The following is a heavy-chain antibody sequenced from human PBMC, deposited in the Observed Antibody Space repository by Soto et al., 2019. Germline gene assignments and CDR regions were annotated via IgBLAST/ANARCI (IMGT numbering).Heavy chain of an antibody. CDR3: ARDREAGYNFYYGMDV. CDR2: IYTSASI. J-gene: IGHJ6*02. Sequence: LETLSLTCSVSGADINTYSWTWIRQPAGKGLEWIGRIYTSASINYNPSLRGRVTWSVDTSTNQVSLKLASVTAADTAIYYCARDREAGYNFYYGMDVWDQGTTITVSS. CDR1: GADINTYS. V-gene: IGHV4-4*07. D-gene: IGHD6-19*01.